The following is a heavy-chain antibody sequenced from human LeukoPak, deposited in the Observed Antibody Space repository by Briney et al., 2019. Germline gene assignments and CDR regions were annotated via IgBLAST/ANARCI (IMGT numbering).Heavy chain of an antibody. CDR2: ISSSSSTI. Sequence: GGSLRLSCAASGFTFSSYSMNWVRQAPGKGLEWVSYISSSSSTIYYADSVKGRFTISRDNAKNSLYQQMNSLRAEDTAVYYCARGHQGYGSEIYYYYYGMDVWGQGTTVTVSS. CDR3: ARGHQGYGSEIYYYYYGMDV. J-gene: IGHJ6*02. D-gene: IGHD3-10*01. V-gene: IGHV3-48*01. CDR1: GFTFSSYS.